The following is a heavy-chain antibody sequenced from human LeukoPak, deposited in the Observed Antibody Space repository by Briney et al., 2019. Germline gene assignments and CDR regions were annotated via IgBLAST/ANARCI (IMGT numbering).Heavy chain of an antibody. V-gene: IGHV3-30*04. J-gene: IGHJ4*02. CDR2: ISNDGNNT. CDR1: GFTFTFCP. CDR3: AKDLPYDTVNY. Sequence: GGSLRLSCAASGFTFTFCPMHWVRQAPGKGLEWVAFISNDGNNTDYGDSVKGRFTISRDNSKNTLYLQMNSLRAEDTAVYYCAKDLPYDTVNYWGQGTLVTVSS. D-gene: IGHD3-22*01.